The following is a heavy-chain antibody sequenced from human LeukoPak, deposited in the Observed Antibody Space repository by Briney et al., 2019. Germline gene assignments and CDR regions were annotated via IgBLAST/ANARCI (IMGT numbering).Heavy chain of an antibody. D-gene: IGHD3-16*02. J-gene: IGHJ4*02. CDR3: ARDSYYDYVWGSYRYDWYFDY. CDR1: GYTFTSYY. Sequence: ASVKVSCKASGYTFTSYYMHWVRQAPGQGLAWMGIINPSGGSTSYAQKFQDRVTMTRDTSTSTVYMELSSLRSEDTAVYYCARDSYYDYVWGSYRYDWYFDYWGQGTLVTVSS. CDR2: INPSGGST. V-gene: IGHV1-46*03.